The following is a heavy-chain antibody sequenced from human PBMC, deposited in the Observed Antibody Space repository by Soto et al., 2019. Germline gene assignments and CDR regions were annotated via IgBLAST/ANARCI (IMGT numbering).Heavy chain of an antibody. Sequence: GASVKVSCKASGYTFTGYYMHWVRQAPGQGLEWMGWINPNSGGTNYAQKFQGWVTMTRDTSISTAYMELSRLRAEDTAVYYCAREYTAWPLAYGLDVWGQGTTVTVSS. J-gene: IGHJ6*02. CDR2: INPNSGGT. V-gene: IGHV1-2*04. CDR3: AREYTAWPLAYGLDV. CDR1: GYTFTGYY. D-gene: IGHD2-2*02.